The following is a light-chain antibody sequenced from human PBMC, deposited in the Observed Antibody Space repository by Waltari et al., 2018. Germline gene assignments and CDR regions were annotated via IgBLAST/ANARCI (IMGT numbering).Light chain of an antibody. J-gene: IGKJ1*01. CDR2: GAS. CDR1: QSVSSSY. Sequence: EIVLTQSPGTLSLSPGERVTLSCRASQSVSSSYLAWYQQKPGPAPRLLIYGASSRATGIPDRVSGSGSGTDFTLTISRLEPEDFAVYYCQQYGNSLDVTFGQGTKVEIK. CDR3: QQYGNSLDVT. V-gene: IGKV3-20*01.